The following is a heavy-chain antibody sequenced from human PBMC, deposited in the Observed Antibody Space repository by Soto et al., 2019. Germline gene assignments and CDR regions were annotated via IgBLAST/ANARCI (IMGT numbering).Heavy chain of an antibody. J-gene: IGHJ4*02. CDR1: GGSFSGYY. Sequence: QVQLQQWGAGLLKPSETLSLTCAVYGGSFSGYYWSWIRQPPGKGLEWIGESNHIGSTHYNPSLKRRVTISVDTSKYQFSLQLSSVTAADTAVYYCARGPSIAARPSDYWGQGTLVTVSS. D-gene: IGHD6-6*01. CDR2: SNHIGST. CDR3: ARGPSIAARPSDY. V-gene: IGHV4-34*01.